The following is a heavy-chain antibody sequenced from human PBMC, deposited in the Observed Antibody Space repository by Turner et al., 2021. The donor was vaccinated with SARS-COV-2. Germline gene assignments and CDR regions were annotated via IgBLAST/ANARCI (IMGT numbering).Heavy chain of an antibody. Sequence: QVQLQVSGPGLVRPSETLSLTCTVSGDSISSKSWSWIRQSPGRGLEWIGYFYKIGSIDYNPTLRSRVTISVDTSKNQLSLNLISMTAADTAVYYCARHQGSTSGYDHGMNVWGQGTAVIVSS. CDR1: GDSISSKS. V-gene: IGHV4-59*08. CDR3: ARHQGSTSGYDHGMNV. D-gene: IGHD1-1*01. CDR2: FYKIGSI. J-gene: IGHJ6*02.